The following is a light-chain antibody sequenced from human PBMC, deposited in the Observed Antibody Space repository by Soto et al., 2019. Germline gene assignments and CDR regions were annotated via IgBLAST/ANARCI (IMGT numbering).Light chain of an antibody. CDR1: SGSVSTSYY. J-gene: IGLJ3*02. CDR3: VLYMGSGIWV. Sequence: QAVVTQEPSFSLSPGGTVTRTCGLSSGSVSTSYYPSWYQQTPGQAPRTLIYSTNTRSSGVPDRFSGSILGNKAALTITGAQADDESDYYCVLYMGSGIWVFGGGTKLTVL. V-gene: IGLV8-61*01. CDR2: STN.